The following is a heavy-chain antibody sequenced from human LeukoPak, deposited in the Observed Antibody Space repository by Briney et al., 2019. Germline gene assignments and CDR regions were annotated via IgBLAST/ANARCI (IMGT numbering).Heavy chain of an antibody. CDR2: ISAYNGNT. V-gene: IGHV1-18*04. Sequence: GASVKVSCKASGYTFTGYYMHWVRQAPGQGLEWMGWISAYNGNTNYAQKLQGRVTMTTDTSTSTAYMELRSLRSDDTAVYYCARSGRAAPEHPTAFDIWGQGTMVTVSS. CDR3: ARSGRAAPEHPTAFDI. J-gene: IGHJ3*02. D-gene: IGHD6-13*01. CDR1: GYTFTGYY.